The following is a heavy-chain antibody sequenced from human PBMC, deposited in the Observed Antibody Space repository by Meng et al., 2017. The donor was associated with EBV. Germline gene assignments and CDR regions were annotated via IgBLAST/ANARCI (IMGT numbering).Heavy chain of an antibody. CDR3: ARPMGTAFYY. V-gene: IGHV2-5*02. CDR1: CFSHLTSGVG. J-gene: IGHJ4*02. D-gene: IGHD5-24*01. Sequence: KGTGPNGVKPLQTLTLTCHFSCFSHLTSGVGVGWTRQTPGKALEWLALIYWEDEKCDSPSLKRRLTSHNNTHKIQVVVTSTNMDPVDTATYYFARPMGTAFYYWGQGTLVTVSS. CDR2: IYWEDEK.